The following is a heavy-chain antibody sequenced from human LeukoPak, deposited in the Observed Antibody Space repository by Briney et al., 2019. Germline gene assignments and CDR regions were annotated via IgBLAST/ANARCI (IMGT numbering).Heavy chain of an antibody. D-gene: IGHD6-19*01. CDR3: AKDPLGFGPQAVAGTGALY. V-gene: IGHV3-30*02. J-gene: IGHJ4*02. CDR1: GFTFSSYG. Sequence: GGSLRLSCAASGFTFSSYGMHWVRQAPGKGLEWVAFIRYDGSNKYYADSVKGRFTISRDNSKNTLYLQMNSLRAEDTAVYYCAKDPLGFGPQAVAGTGALYWGQGTLVTVSS. CDR2: IRYDGSNK.